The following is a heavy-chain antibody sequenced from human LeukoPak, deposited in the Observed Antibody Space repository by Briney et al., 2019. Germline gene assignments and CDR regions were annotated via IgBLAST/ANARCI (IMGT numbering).Heavy chain of an antibody. CDR3: AASYSETQLYYFDY. CDR2: ISSSGTGI. D-gene: IGHD1-26*01. Sequence: GGSLRLSCAASGFTFNRYSMNWVRQAPGKGLEWVAYISSSGTGIYYADSAKGRFAISRDNAKNSVCLQMNSLRGEDTAVYHCAASYSETQLYYFDYWGQGNLVTVSS. CDR1: GFTFNRYS. J-gene: IGHJ4*02. V-gene: IGHV3-48*01.